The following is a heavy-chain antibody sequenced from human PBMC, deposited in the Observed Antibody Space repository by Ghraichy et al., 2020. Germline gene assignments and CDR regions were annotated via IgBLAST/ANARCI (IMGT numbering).Heavy chain of an antibody. J-gene: IGHJ4*02. CDR3: ARDLGGYSSGWYEAAYFDY. Sequence: GGSLRLSCAASGFTFSSYAMHWVRQAPGKGLEWVAVISYDGSNKYYADSVKGRFTISRDNSKNTLYLQMNSLRAEDTAVYYCARDLGGYSSGWYEAAYFDYWGQGTLVTVSS. CDR1: GFTFSSYA. V-gene: IGHV3-30-3*01. CDR2: ISYDGSNK. D-gene: IGHD6-19*01.